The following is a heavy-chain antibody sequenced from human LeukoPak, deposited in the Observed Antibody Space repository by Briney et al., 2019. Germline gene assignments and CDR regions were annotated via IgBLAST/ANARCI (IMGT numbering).Heavy chain of an antibody. CDR3: ARGPTTDYYDGSGYYFFDY. V-gene: IGHV4-34*01. Sequence: SETLSLTCAVYGGSFSGYYWTWIRQPPGKGQEWIGEVNHGGRTNYNPSLKSRGSISLDTSKNQFSLKLSSVTAADTAVYYCARGPTTDYYDGSGYYFFDYWGQGTLVTVSS. J-gene: IGHJ4*02. CDR2: VNHGGRT. CDR1: GGSFSGYY. D-gene: IGHD3-22*01.